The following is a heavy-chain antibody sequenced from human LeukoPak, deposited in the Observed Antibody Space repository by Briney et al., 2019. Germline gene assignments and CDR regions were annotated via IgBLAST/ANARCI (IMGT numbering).Heavy chain of an antibody. V-gene: IGHV4-59*01. CDR3: ARAVAAAGTDFDY. D-gene: IGHD6-13*01. CDR1: GGSISSYY. Sequence: SETLSLTCTASGGSISSYYWSWIRQPPGKGLEWIGYIYYSGSTNYNPSLKSRVTISVDTSKNQFSLKLSSVTAADTAAYYCARAVAAAGTDFDYWGQGTLVTVSS. CDR2: IYYSGST. J-gene: IGHJ4*02.